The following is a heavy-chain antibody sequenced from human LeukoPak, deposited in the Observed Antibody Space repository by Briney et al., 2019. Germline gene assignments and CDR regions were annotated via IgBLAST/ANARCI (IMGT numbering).Heavy chain of an antibody. CDR3: ARDLKHSSGPAAFDI. CDR1: GYTFTGYY. J-gene: IGHJ3*02. D-gene: IGHD6-19*01. Sequence: ASVKVSCKASGYTFTGYYMHWVRQAPGQGLEWMGWINPNSGGTNYAQKFQGRVTMTRDTSISTAYMELSRLRSDDTAVYYCARDLKHSSGPAAFDIWGQGTMVTVSS. CDR2: INPNSGGT. V-gene: IGHV1-2*02.